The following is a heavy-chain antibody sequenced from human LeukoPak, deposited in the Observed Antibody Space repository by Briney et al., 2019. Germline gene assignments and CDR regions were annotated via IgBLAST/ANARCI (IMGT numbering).Heavy chain of an antibody. CDR1: GFTFSSYG. CDR2: ISYDGSNK. Sequence: PGGSLRLSCAASGFTFSSYGMHWVRQAPGKGLEWVAVISYDGSNKYYADSVKGRFTISRDNSKNTLYLQMNSLRAEDTAVYYSAKDRGEGGGGVFDIWGEGTMVTVSS. V-gene: IGHV3-30*18. J-gene: IGHJ3*02. CDR3: AKDRGEGGGGVFDI. D-gene: IGHD3-10*01.